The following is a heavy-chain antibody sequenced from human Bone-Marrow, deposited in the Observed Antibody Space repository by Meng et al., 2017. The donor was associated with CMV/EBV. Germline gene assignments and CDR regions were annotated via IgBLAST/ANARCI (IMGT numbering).Heavy chain of an antibody. CDR1: GFTFSNYG. Sequence: GESLKISCAASGFTFSNYGMHWVRQAPGKGLEWVAFIRYDGTNKYYADSVKGRFTISRDNSKNTLYLQMNSLRAEDTAVYYCARDIPTVVTTFDFWGQGTRVTGSS. CDR3: ARDIPTVVTTFDF. J-gene: IGHJ4*02. D-gene: IGHD4-23*01. V-gene: IGHV3-30*02. CDR2: IRYDGTNK.